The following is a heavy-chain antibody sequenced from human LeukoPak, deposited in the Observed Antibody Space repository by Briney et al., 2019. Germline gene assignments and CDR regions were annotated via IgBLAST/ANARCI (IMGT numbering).Heavy chain of an antibody. CDR2: IKQDGSEK. D-gene: IGHD1-26*01. Sequence: PGGSLRLSCAASGFTFSNYWMSWVRQAPGKGLEWVANIKQDGSEKYYVDSVKGRFTISRDNAKNSLYLQMNSLRAEDTALYYCARYNGLVLPYYYYYGMDVWGKGTTVTVSS. J-gene: IGHJ6*04. CDR3: ARYNGLVLPYYYYYGMDV. CDR1: GFTFSNYW. V-gene: IGHV3-7*03.